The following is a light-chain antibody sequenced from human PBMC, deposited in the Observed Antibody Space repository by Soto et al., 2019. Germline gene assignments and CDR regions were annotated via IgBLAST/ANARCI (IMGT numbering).Light chain of an antibody. CDR1: QSVSSNF. J-gene: IGKJ5*01. Sequence: EIVLTQSPGNLSLSPGDRATLSCRASQSVSSNFLAWYQQTPGRAPRLLIYGASSRATGIPDRFSGSGSGTDFILTVSRLEPEDFAVYYCQQYGSSPITFGQGTRLEIK. CDR2: GAS. V-gene: IGKV3-20*01. CDR3: QQYGSSPIT.